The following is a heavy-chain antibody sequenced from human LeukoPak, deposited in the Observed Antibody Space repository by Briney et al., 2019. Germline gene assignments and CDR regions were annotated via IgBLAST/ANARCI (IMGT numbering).Heavy chain of an antibody. CDR3: AREREYYDSSGYDEQFDY. D-gene: IGHD3-22*01. Sequence: GESLRLSCAASGFTFSSYSMNWVRQAPGKGLEWVSSISSVSSYIYYADSVKGRFTISRDNAKNSLYLQMNSLRAEDTAVYYCAREREYYDSSGYDEQFDYWGQGTLVTVSS. J-gene: IGHJ4*02. V-gene: IGHV3-21*01. CDR1: GFTFSSYS. CDR2: ISSVSSYI.